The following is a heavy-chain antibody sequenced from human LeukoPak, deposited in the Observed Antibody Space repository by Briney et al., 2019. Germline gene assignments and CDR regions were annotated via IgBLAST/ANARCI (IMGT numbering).Heavy chain of an antibody. CDR3: ARHYYGSGGGLDY. CDR1: GGSISSSSYY. D-gene: IGHD3-10*01. CDR2: IYYSGST. J-gene: IGHJ4*02. V-gene: IGHV4-39*01. Sequence: PSETLSLTCTVSGGSISSSSYYWGWIRQPPGKGLEWIGSIYYSGSTYYNPSLKSRVTISVDTSKNQFSLKLSSVTAADTAVYYCARHYYGSGGGLDYWGQGTLVTVSS.